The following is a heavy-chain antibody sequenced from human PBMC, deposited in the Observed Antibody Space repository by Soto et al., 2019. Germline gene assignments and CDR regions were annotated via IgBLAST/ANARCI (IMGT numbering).Heavy chain of an antibody. Sequence: GGSLRLSCSASGFSISNFGMFWVRQAPGRGLEWISFISRSHSDIYYADSVKGRFTISRDNAKNSMFLQMNSLRDEDRAVYYCARDFGALGAFAWGQGTTVTVSS. CDR3: ARDFGALGAFA. CDR2: ISRSHSDI. V-gene: IGHV3-21*05. D-gene: IGHD1-26*01. J-gene: IGHJ6*02. CDR1: GFSISNFG.